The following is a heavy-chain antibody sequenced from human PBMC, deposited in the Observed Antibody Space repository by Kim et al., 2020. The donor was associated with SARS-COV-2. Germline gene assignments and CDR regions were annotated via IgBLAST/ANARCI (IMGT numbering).Heavy chain of an antibody. D-gene: IGHD4-17*01. V-gene: IGHV3-23*01. CDR2: ISGGGGST. J-gene: IGHJ4*02. Sequence: GGSLRLSCVASGFTFTTYTMNWVRQAPGKGLEWVSGISGGGGSTYYADSVKGRFTISRDSSKNTLYLQMNSLRVEDTAVYYCAKELRVTIDSWGQGTLVTVSS. CDR1: GFTFTTYT. CDR3: AKELRVTIDS.